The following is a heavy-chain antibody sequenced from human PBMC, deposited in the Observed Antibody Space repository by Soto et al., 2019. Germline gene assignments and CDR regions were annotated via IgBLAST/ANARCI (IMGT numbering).Heavy chain of an antibody. Sequence: GGSLRLSCAASGFTFSSYSMNWVRQAPGKGLEWVSSISSSSSYIYYADSVKGRFTISRDNAKNSLYLQMNSLRAEDTAVYYCARDFKLGTAPAFDIWGQGTMVTVSS. CDR3: ARDFKLGTAPAFDI. CDR1: GFTFSSYS. D-gene: IGHD2-8*02. CDR2: ISSSSSYI. V-gene: IGHV3-21*01. J-gene: IGHJ3*02.